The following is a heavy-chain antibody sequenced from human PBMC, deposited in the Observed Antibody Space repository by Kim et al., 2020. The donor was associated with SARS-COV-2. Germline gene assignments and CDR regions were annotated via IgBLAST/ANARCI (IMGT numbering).Heavy chain of an antibody. CDR2: IRSDGDSS. J-gene: IGHJ3*02. Sequence: GGSLRLSCAASGFTFGGSTMHWVRQASGKGLEWVSLIRSDGDSSSSAYSVSVRIRITIYSSKYSLYPQMHSHRPKTAASYYCSCAIAKPISSSCYYSFD. CDR3: SCAIAKPISSSCYYSFD. V-gene: IGHV3-43*01. CDR1: GFTFGGST. D-gene: IGHD2-15*01.